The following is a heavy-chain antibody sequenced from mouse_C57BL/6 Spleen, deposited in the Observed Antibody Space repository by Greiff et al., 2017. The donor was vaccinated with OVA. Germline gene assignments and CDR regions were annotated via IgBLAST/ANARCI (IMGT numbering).Heavy chain of an antibody. Sequence: EVMLVESGGGLVKPGGSLKLSCAASGFTFSDYGMHWVRQAPEKGLEWVAYISSGSSTIYYADTVKGRFTISRDNAKNTLFLQMTSLRSEDTAMYYCARNYDYDAYFDVWGTGTTVTVSS. CDR2: ISSGSSTI. CDR3: ARNYDYDAYFDV. V-gene: IGHV5-17*01. J-gene: IGHJ1*03. CDR1: GFTFSDYG. D-gene: IGHD2-4*01.